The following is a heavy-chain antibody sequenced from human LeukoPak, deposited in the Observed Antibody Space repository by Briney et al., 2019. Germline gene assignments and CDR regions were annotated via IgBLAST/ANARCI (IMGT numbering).Heavy chain of an antibody. CDR1: GFTFSSYS. J-gene: IGHJ4*02. D-gene: IGHD5-18*01. V-gene: IGHV3-21*01. CDR3: ARDHVDTAMVTTYFDY. CDR2: ISSSSSYI. Sequence: KTGGSLRLSCAVSGFTFSSYSMNWVRQAPGKGLKWVSSISSSSSYIYYADSVKGRFTISRDNAKNSLYLQMNSLRAEDTAVYYCARDHVDTAMVTTYFDYWGQGTLVTVSS.